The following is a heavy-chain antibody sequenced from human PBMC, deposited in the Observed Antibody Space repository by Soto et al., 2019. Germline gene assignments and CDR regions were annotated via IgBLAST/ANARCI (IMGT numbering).Heavy chain of an antibody. V-gene: IGHV1-18*01. CDR1: GYAFTTYG. Sequence: QVHLVQSGAEVKKPGASVKVSCKGSGYAFTTYGITWVRQAPGQGLEWMGWISAHNGNTNYAQKLQGRVTVTRDTSRSTAYMELRGLRSVDTAVYYCARGRYGDYWGQGALVTVSS. CDR2: ISAHNGNT. CDR3: ARGRYGDY. J-gene: IGHJ4*02. D-gene: IGHD1-1*01.